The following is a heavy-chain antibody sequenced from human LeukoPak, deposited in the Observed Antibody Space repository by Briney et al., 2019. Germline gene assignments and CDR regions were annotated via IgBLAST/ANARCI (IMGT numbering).Heavy chain of an antibody. CDR3: ARARRMVRGSWMFDY. CDR1: GDSISSYY. V-gene: IGHV4-4*07. Sequence: SETLSLTCTVSGDSISSYYWSWIRQPAGKGLEWIGRIFTTGSTIYNPSLKSRVTMSVDTSKNQFSLTLNSVTAADTAVYYCARARRMVRGSWMFDYWGHGTLVAVSS. J-gene: IGHJ4*01. D-gene: IGHD3-10*01. CDR2: IFTTGST.